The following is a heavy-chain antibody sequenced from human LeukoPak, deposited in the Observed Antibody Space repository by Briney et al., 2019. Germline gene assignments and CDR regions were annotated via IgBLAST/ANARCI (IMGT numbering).Heavy chain of an antibody. D-gene: IGHD2-8*01. CDR2: ISGDGGST. V-gene: IGHV3-64*02. Sequence: PGGSLRPSCAASGFTLSSYWMHWVRQAPGKGLEYVSAISGDGGSTDYADSVKGRFTISGDNSKNTLYLQMNSLRAEDTAVYYCARGPERTGVGTRYYYDMDVWGQGTTVTVSS. CDR1: GFTLSSYW. CDR3: ARGPERTGVGTRYYYDMDV. J-gene: IGHJ6*02.